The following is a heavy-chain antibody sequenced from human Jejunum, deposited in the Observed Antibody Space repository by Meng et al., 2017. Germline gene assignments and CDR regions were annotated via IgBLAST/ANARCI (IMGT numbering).Heavy chain of an antibody. V-gene: IGHV4-4*02. CDR3: AKNGAYCLEY. CDR2: IHHSGRV. J-gene: IGHJ4*02. CDR1: GGSISSGHW. D-gene: IGHD2-8*02. Sequence: QGKWGGAGGGVVQPGGSLSLSCAASGGSISSGHWWSWVRQSPGEGLQWIGEIHHSGRVTYNPSLKSRVAISVDMSKNQFSLELSSVTAADTAVYYCAKNGAYCLEYWGQGTLVTVSS.